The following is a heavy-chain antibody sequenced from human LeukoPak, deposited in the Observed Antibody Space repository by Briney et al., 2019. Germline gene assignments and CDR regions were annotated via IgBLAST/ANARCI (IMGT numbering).Heavy chain of an antibody. CDR1: GGSFSGYY. V-gene: IGHV4-34*01. CDR2: INHSGST. D-gene: IGHD6-19*01. J-gene: IGHJ4*02. Sequence: SETLSLTCAVHGGSFSGYYWSWIRQPPGKGLEWIGEINHSGSTNYNPSLKSRVIISVDTSKNQFSLKLSSVTAADTAVYYCARGVPSIAVRYFDYWGQGTLVTVSS. CDR3: ARGVPSIAVRYFDY.